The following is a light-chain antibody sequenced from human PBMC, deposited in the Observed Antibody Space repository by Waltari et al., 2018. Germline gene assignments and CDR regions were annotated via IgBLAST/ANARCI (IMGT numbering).Light chain of an antibody. CDR1: SSDVGRYNL. Sequence: QSALTQPASVSGSPGQSIPLPCTGTSSDVGRYNLVPWYQQHPGKAPKLMIYEVSKRPSGVSNRFSGSKSGNTASLTISGLQAEDEADYYCCSYAGSSIEVFGGGTKLTVL. J-gene: IGLJ2*01. CDR3: CSYAGSSIEV. V-gene: IGLV2-23*02. CDR2: EVS.